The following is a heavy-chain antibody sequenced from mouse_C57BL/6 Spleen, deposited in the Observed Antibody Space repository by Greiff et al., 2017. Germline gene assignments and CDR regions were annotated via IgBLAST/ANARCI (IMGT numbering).Heavy chain of an antibody. CDR2: IYPSDSET. V-gene: IGHV1-61*01. J-gene: IGHJ2*01. CDR1: GYTFTSYW. Sequence: QVQLQQPGAELVRPGSSVKLSCKASGYTFTSYWMDWVKQRPGQGLEWIGNIYPSDSETHYNQKFKDKATLTVDKSSSTAYMQLSSLTSEDSAVXYCARIGGPYYFDYWGQGTTLTVSS. CDR3: ARIGGPYYFDY. D-gene: IGHD3-1*01.